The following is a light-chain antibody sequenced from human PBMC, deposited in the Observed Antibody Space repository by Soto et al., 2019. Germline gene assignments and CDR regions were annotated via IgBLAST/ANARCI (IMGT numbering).Light chain of an antibody. V-gene: IGLV2-14*01. CDR1: SSDVGSYNY. CDR3: SSYTTISTYV. CDR2: DVT. Sequence: QSVLTQPASVSGSPGQSIAISCTGTSSDVGSYNYVSWYQQHPDKAPKLILYDVTNRPSGVSNRFSGPKSGNTASLTISGLQAEDEADYYCSSYTTISTYVFGTGTKVTVL. J-gene: IGLJ1*01.